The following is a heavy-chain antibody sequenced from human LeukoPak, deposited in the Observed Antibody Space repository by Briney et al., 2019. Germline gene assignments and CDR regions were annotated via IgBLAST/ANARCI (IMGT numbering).Heavy chain of an antibody. CDR3: AKRGVVIRVFLVGFHKEANYFDS. V-gene: IGHV3-23*01. CDR1: GFTFSSYA. J-gene: IGHJ4*02. Sequence: GGSLRLSCAASGFTFSSYAMSWVRQAPGKGLEWVAGISGSGGGTNYADSVKGRFTISRDNSKNTLYLQMNSLRAEDTAVYFCAKRGVVIRVFLVGFHKEANYFDSWGQGALVTVSS. CDR2: ISGSGGGT. D-gene: IGHD3-10*01.